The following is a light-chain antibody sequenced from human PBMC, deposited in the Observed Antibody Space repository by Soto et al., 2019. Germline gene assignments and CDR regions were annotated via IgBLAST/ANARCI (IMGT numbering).Light chain of an antibody. CDR1: SSDVGGYNY. Sequence: QSVLTQPRSVSGSPGQSVTISCTGTSSDVGGYNYVSWYQQNPGKAPKLMIYDVSKRPSGVPDRFSGSKSGNTASLTISGLQAEDEADYYCCSYAGSYTYVFGTGTKLTVL. J-gene: IGLJ1*01. CDR2: DVS. V-gene: IGLV2-11*01. CDR3: CSYAGSYTYV.